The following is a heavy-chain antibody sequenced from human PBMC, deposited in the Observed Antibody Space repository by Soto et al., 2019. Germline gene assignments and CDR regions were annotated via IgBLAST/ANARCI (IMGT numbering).Heavy chain of an antibody. Sequence: GESLKISCKGSGYSFTSYWISWVRQMPGKGLEWMGIIYPGDSDTRYSPSFQGQVTISADKSISTAYLQWSSLKASDTAMYYCARTAAAGKYYSGVDVWGQGTTVTVSS. D-gene: IGHD6-13*01. V-gene: IGHV5-51*01. CDR1: GYSFTSYW. J-gene: IGHJ6*02. CDR2: IYPGDSDT. CDR3: ARTAAAGKYYSGVDV.